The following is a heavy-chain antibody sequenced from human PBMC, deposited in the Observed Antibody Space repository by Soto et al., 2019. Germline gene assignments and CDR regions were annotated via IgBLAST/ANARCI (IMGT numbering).Heavy chain of an antibody. CDR3: ARGDGDASSGSFDD. V-gene: IGHV4-34*01. J-gene: IGHJ4*02. D-gene: IGHD4-17*01. CDR2: INHSGST. CDR1: GGSFSGYY. Sequence: QVQLQQWGAGLLKPSETLSLTCAVYGGSFSGYYWSWIRQPPGKGLEWIGEINHSGSTNYNPSLKSRVTISVDTYKNQFPRKLSSVAAADTAVYYCARGDGDASSGSFDDWGQGTLVTVSS.